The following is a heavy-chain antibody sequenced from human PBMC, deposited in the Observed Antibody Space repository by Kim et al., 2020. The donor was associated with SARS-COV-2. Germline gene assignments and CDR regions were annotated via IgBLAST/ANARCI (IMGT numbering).Heavy chain of an antibody. Sequence: GGSLRLSCAASGFTFSSYAMSWVRQAPGKGLEWVSAISGSGGSTYYADSVKGRFTISRDNSKNTLYLQMNSLRAEDTAVYYCAKRPDFWSGYPYYFDYWGQGTLVTVSS. J-gene: IGHJ4*02. CDR1: GFTFSSYA. CDR3: AKRPDFWSGYPYYFDY. CDR2: ISGSGGST. V-gene: IGHV3-23*01. D-gene: IGHD3-3*01.